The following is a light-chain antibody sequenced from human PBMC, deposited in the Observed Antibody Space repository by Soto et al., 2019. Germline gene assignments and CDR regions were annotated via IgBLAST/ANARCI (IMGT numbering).Light chain of an antibody. CDR3: QQYGSSPPWT. CDR1: QSVSSSY. J-gene: IGKJ1*01. CDR2: GAS. Sequence: EIVFTQSPGTLSLSPGEGATLSCRAIQSVSSSYLAWYQQKPGQAPRLLIYGASSRATGIPDRFSGSGSGTDFTLTISRLEPEDFAVYYCQQYGSSPPWTFGQGTKVDI. V-gene: IGKV3-20*01.